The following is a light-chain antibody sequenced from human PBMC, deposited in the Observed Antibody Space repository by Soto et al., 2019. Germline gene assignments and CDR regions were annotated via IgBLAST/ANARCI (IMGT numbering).Light chain of an antibody. V-gene: IGKV3-20*01. CDR2: GAS. Sequence: EIVLTQSPGTLSLSPGERATLSCRASQSVSSAYLAWYQQIPGQAPRLLIYGASSRATGIPDRLSGSWSGTEFSRTISGLEPEDFAVYYCQQAGSSFYTFGQGTKLEIK. CDR3: QQAGSSFYT. CDR1: QSVSSAY. J-gene: IGKJ2*01.